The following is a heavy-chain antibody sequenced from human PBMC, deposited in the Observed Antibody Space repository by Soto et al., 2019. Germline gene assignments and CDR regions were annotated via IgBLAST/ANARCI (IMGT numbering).Heavy chain of an antibody. CDR3: ARDRGGSSWYYFDY. J-gene: IGHJ4*02. V-gene: IGHV3-30-3*01. D-gene: IGHD6-13*01. CDR2: ISYDGSNK. Sequence: GGSLRLSFAVSGFTFSSYAMHWVRQAPGKGLEWVAVISYDGSNKKYADCVKGRFTFSRDNSKNALYLQMNTLRAEDTAVYYCARDRGGSSWYYFDYWGQGTLVTVSS. CDR1: GFTFSSYA.